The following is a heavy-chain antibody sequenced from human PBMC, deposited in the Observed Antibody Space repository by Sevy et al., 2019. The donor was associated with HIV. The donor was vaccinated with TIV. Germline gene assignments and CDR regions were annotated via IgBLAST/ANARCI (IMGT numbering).Heavy chain of an antibody. D-gene: IGHD3-10*01. Sequence: ASVKVSCRTSGYTFTTYDINWVRQATGQGLEWMGWMNPSRGNTGSAQKFQGRLTMTRDTSTSTAYMELSSLESHDTAVYYCARRRGFGELLGLGYWGQGTLVTVSS. CDR2: MNPSRGNT. CDR1: GYTFTTYD. J-gene: IGHJ4*02. CDR3: ARRRGFGELLGLGY. V-gene: IGHV1-8*01.